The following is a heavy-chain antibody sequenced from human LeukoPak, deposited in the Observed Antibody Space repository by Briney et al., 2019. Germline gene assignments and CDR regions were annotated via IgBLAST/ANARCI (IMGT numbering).Heavy chain of an antibody. CDR2: ISWNSGSI. CDR1: GFTFDDYA. J-gene: IGHJ5*02. CDR3: AKGTPYYDILTGWDWFDP. D-gene: IGHD3-9*01. Sequence: PGRSLRLSCSASGFTFDDYAMHWVRQAPGKGLEWVSGISWNSGSIGYADSVKGRFTISRDNAKNSLYPQMNSLRAEDTALYYCAKGTPYYDILTGWDWFDPWGQGTLVTVSS. V-gene: IGHV3-9*01.